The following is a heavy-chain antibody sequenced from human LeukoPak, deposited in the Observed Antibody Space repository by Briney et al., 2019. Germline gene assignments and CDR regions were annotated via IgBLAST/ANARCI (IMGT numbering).Heavy chain of an antibody. J-gene: IGHJ5*02. D-gene: IGHD2-2*01. CDR2: IYTSGST. CDR3: ARDGPYCSSTSCLLGWFDP. Sequence: PSETLSLTCTVSGGSISSYYWSWIRQPAGKGLEWIGRIYTSGSTNYNPSLKSRVTMSVDTSKSQFSLKLSSVTAADTAVYYCARDGPYCSSTSCLLGWFDPWGQGTLVTVSS. V-gene: IGHV4-4*07. CDR1: GGSISSYY.